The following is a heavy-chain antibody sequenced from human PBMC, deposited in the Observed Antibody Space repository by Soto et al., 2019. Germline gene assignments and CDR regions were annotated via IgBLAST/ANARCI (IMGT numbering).Heavy chain of an antibody. J-gene: IGHJ1*01. CDR3: ARGMTTVTTLAH. CDR2: IYHSGST. CDR1: GGSISSGGYY. Sequence: PSETLSLTCTVSGGSISSGGYYWSWIRQHPGKGLEWIGYIYHSGSTYYNPSLKSRVTISVDRSKNQFSLKLSSVTAADTAVYYFARGMTTVTTLAHWGQGTLVSGSS. D-gene: IGHD4-4*01. V-gene: IGHV4-30-2*01.